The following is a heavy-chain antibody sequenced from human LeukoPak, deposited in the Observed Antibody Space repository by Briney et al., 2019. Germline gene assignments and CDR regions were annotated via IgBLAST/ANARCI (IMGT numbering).Heavy chain of an antibody. D-gene: IGHD4-17*01. CDR1: GYTFTGYY. Sequence: ASVKVSCKASGYTFTGYYIQWVRQAPGQGLEWMGRINPSSGVTFSTQRFQGRVNMTRDTSINTAYMELSRLTFDDTAIYYSASRAGDSAPLRFWGQGTLVIVSS. J-gene: IGHJ4*02. V-gene: IGHV1-2*06. CDR2: INPSSGVT. CDR3: ASRAGDSAPLRF.